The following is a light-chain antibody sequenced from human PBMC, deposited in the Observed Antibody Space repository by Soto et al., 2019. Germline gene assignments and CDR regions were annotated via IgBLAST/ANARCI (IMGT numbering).Light chain of an antibody. Sequence: QSALTQPASVSGSPGQSITISCTGTSSDGGGYNYVSWYQQHPGKAPKLMIYEVSNRPSGVSNRVSGSKSGNTASLTNSGLQAEDEADYYCSSYTSSSPYVVGTGTKLTVL. V-gene: IGLV2-14*01. CDR3: SSYTSSSPYV. J-gene: IGLJ1*01. CDR1: SSDGGGYNY. CDR2: EVS.